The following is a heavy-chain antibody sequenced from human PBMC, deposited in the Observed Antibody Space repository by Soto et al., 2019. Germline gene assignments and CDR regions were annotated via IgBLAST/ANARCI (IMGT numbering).Heavy chain of an antibody. CDR3: ARGIRKRITMIVVTKPYFDY. CDR1: GGSFSGYY. Sequence: PSETLSLTCAVYGGSFSGYYWSWIRQPPGKGLEWIGEINHSGSTNYNPSLKSRVTISVDTSKNQFSLKLSSVTAADTAVYYCARGIRKRITMIVVTKPYFDYWGQGTLVTVSS. J-gene: IGHJ4*02. V-gene: IGHV4-34*01. CDR2: INHSGST. D-gene: IGHD3-22*01.